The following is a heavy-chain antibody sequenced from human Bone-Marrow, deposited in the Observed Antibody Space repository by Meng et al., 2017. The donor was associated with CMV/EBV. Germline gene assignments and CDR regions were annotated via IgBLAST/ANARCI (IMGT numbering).Heavy chain of an antibody. CDR3: AGYDFWSGSPS. J-gene: IGHJ4*02. D-gene: IGHD3-3*01. V-gene: IGHV4-59*01. Sequence: SETLSLTCTVSGGSISSYYWSWIRQPPGKGLEWIGYIYYSGSTNYNPSLKSRVTISVDTSKNQFSLKLSSVTAADTAVYYCAGYDFWSGSPSWGQGTLVTVSS. CDR2: IYYSGST. CDR1: GGSISSYY.